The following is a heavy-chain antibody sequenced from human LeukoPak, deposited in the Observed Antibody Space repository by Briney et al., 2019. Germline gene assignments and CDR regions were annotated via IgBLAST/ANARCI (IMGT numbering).Heavy chain of an antibody. CDR3: ARGPDTVTTATLDN. Sequence: SETLSLTCTVSGGSISSSTYYWGWVRQPPGKGLDWIGSIFYIGSTQYTQYNPSLKSRVTISADTSKNQFSLKLRSVTAADTAVYYCARGPDTVTTATLDNWGQGTLVTVSS. CDR1: GGSISSSTYY. J-gene: IGHJ4*02. V-gene: IGHV4-39*07. CDR2: IFYIGST. D-gene: IGHD4-17*01.